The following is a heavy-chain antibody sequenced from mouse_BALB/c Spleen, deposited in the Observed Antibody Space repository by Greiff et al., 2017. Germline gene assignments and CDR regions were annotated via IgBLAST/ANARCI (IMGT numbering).Heavy chain of an antibody. D-gene: IGHD2-10*02. CDR2: ISSGGST. V-gene: IGHV5-6-5*01. CDR3: ARQEYGNYVPY. Sequence: EVMLVESGGGLVKPGGSLKLSCAASGFTFSSYAMSWVRQTPEKRLEWVASISSGGSTYYPDSVKGRFTISRDNARNILYLQMSSLRSEDTAMYYCARQEYGNYVPYWGQGTLVTVSA. J-gene: IGHJ3*01. CDR1: GFTFSSYA.